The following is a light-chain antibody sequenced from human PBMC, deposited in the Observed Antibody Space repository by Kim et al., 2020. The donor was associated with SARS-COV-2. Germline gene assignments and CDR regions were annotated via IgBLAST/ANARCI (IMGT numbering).Light chain of an antibody. CDR2: DAS. CDR3: QQYDSDWT. Sequence: SASVGDRVTITCRASQSISGWLAWYQQKPGKAPKLLMYDASSLESGVPSRFSGSGSGTEFTLSINSLQPDDFATYYCQQYDSDWTFGQGTKVDIK. J-gene: IGKJ1*01. V-gene: IGKV1-5*01. CDR1: QSISGW.